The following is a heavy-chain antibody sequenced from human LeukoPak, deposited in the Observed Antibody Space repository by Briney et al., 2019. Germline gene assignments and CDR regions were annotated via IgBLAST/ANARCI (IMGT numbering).Heavy chain of an antibody. CDR2: ISWNSGSI. Sequence: SLRLSCAASGFTFDDYAMHWVRQAPGKGLEWVSGISWNSGSIGYADSVKGRFTISRDNAKNSLYLQMNSLRAEDTAVYYCARDYYDSSGYYYDYYYYYYMDVWGKGTTVTVSS. CDR1: GFTFDDYA. CDR3: ARDYYDSSGYYYDYYYYYYMDV. J-gene: IGHJ6*03. D-gene: IGHD3-22*01. V-gene: IGHV3-9*01.